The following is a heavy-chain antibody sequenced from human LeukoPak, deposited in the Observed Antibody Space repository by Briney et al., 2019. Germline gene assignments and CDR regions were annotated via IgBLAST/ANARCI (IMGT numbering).Heavy chain of an antibody. CDR2: IIPIFGTA. D-gene: IGHD6-6*01. CDR3: ASSIAARREFDY. V-gene: IGHV1-69*01. J-gene: IGHJ4*02. Sequence: SVKVSCKASGGTFSSYAISWVRQAPGQGLEWMGGIIPIFGTANYAQKFQGRVTITADESTSTAYMELSSLRSEDTAVYYCASSIAARREFDYWGQGTLVTVSS. CDR1: GGTFSSYA.